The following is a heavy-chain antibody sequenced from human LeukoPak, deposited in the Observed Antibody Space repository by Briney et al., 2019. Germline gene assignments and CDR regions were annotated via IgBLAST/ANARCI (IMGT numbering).Heavy chain of an antibody. CDR3: ARSGYSYGLRYYYYYMDV. CDR1: GYTFTSYD. D-gene: IGHD5-18*01. V-gene: IGHV1-8*01. J-gene: IGHJ6*03. CDR2: MNPNSGNT. Sequence: ASVKVSCKASGYTFTSYDINWVRQATGQGLEWMGWMNPNSGNTGYAQKFQGRVTMTRNTSISTDYMELSSLRSEDTAVYYCARSGYSYGLRYYYYYMDVWGKGTTVTVSS.